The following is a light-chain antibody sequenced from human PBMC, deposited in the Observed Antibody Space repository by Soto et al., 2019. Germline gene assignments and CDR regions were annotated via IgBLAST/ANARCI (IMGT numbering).Light chain of an antibody. V-gene: IGKV3-20*01. J-gene: IGKJ5*01. CDR1: QSVSSSY. CDR2: GAS. Sequence: EIVLRQSPGTLSLSPGERATLSCRASQSVSSSYLAWYQQKPGQAPRLLIYGASSRATGIPDRFSGSGSGTDFTLTISRLEPEDFAVYYCQQYGSSPRITFGQGTRLEI. CDR3: QQYGSSPRIT.